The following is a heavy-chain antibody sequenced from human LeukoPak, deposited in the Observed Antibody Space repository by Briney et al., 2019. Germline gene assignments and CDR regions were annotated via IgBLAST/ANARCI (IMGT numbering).Heavy chain of an antibody. D-gene: IGHD3-3*01. CDR2: INLRGRT. Sequence: SETLSLTCAVCGESFDPYFWSWVRQPPGKGLEWIGEINLRGRTDYNLSLKSRATISIDRSKNQFSLKLTSLTAADTAVYYCVTEGYDLHRRVVDSWGQGTLVTVSS. CDR1: GESFDPYF. J-gene: IGHJ4*02. CDR3: VTEGYDLHRRVVDS. V-gene: IGHV4-34*01.